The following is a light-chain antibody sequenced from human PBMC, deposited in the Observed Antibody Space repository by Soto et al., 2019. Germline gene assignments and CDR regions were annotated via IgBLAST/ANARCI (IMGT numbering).Light chain of an antibody. J-gene: IGKJ5*01. V-gene: IGKV1-9*01. Sequence: IQLTQSPSSLSASVGDRVTITCRASQGIGSSLAWYQQKAGKAPNLLNYAASTLQSGVPSRFSGSGSGTDFTLTLFSLQPEDFAAYYCQQLNSYPFTFGQGTRLEIK. CDR2: AAS. CDR1: QGIGSS. CDR3: QQLNSYPFT.